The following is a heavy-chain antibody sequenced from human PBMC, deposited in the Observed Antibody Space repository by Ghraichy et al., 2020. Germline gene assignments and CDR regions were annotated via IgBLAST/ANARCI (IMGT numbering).Heavy chain of an antibody. D-gene: IGHD6-13*01. CDR3: ARVPFGGIGTLYYFDY. V-gene: IGHV4-4*07. CDR2: IYTSGST. J-gene: IGHJ4*02. Sequence: SETLSLTCTVSGGSISSYYWSWIRQPAGKGLEWIGRIYTSGSTNYNPSLKSRVTMSVDTSKNQFSLKLSSVTAADTAVYYCARVPFGGIGTLYYFDYWGQGTLVTVSS. CDR1: GGSISSYY.